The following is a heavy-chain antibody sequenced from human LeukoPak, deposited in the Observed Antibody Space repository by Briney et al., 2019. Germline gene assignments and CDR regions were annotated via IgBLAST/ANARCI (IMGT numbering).Heavy chain of an antibody. D-gene: IGHD5-12*01. Sequence: GGSLRLSCAASGFTFSSYAMSWVRQAPGKGLEWVSYISSSSDTIYYADSVKGRFTISRDNGKNSVYLQMNSLRAEDTAVYYCAKWGYSNFANWGQGTLVTVSS. J-gene: IGHJ4*02. CDR3: AKWGYSNFAN. V-gene: IGHV3-48*01. CDR1: GFTFSSYA. CDR2: ISSSSDTI.